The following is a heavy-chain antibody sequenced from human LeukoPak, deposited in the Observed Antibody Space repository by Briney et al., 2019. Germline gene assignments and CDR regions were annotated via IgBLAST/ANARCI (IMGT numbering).Heavy chain of an antibody. D-gene: IGHD2-15*01. Sequence: SETLSLTCAVYGGSFSGYYWSWIRQPPGKGLEWIGEINHSGSTNYNPSLKSRVTISVDTSKNQFSLKLRSVTAADTAVYYCARGVDIVVVVAATRMTALVYWGQGTLVTVSS. CDR2: INHSGST. J-gene: IGHJ4*02. V-gene: IGHV4-34*01. CDR1: GGSFSGYY. CDR3: ARGVDIVVVVAATRMTALVY.